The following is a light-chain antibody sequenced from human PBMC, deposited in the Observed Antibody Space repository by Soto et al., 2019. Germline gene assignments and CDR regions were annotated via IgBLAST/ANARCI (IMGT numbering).Light chain of an antibody. V-gene: IGKV3-15*01. Sequence: EIVMTQSPATLSVSPGERATLSCRASQSISSNLAWYQQKPGQAPRLLMFRTSSRATGFPARFSGSGSGTEFTLTISSLKSEDYAVYYCQQRWSWPLTFGGGTKVDIK. CDR3: QQRWSWPLT. CDR2: RTS. J-gene: IGKJ4*01. CDR1: QSISSN.